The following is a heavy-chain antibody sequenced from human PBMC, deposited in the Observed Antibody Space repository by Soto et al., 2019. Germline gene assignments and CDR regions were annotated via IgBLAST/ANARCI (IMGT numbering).Heavy chain of an antibody. CDR2: ISYDGSKK. J-gene: IGHJ6*02. Sequence: QVHLVESGGGVVQPGRSLRLSCAASGFIFSSYAMNWVRQAPGNGLEWVALISYDGSKKYYADSVKGRFTISRDNSRDTLYLQMNSLRAEDTAVYYCAREDHGGLLPGYYYYGMDVWGQGTTVTVSS. V-gene: IGHV3-30-3*01. D-gene: IGHD3-16*01. CDR3: AREDHGGLLPGYYYYGMDV. CDR1: GFIFSSYA.